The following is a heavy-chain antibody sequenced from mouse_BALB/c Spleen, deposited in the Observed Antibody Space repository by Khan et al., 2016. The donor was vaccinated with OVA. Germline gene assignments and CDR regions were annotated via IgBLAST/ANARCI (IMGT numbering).Heavy chain of an antibody. J-gene: IGHJ3*01. V-gene: IGHV1-4*01. Sequence: QVQLQQSGAELARPGASEKMSCKASGYTFTTYTIHWVKQRPGQGLEWIGYIIPSNDYTNYNQKFKDRATLTADKSSSTAYMQLSSLTSDDSAVYYCVREGPYSRSDGWFAYWRQATVVTVSA. D-gene: IGHD2-14*01. CDR2: IIPSNDYT. CDR3: VREGPYSRSDGWFAY. CDR1: GYTFTTYT.